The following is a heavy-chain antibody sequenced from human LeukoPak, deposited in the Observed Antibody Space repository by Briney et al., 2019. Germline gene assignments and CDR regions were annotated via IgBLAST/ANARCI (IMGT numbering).Heavy chain of an antibody. D-gene: IGHD5-24*01. Sequence: SQTLSLTCAVSGGSISSGGYSWSWIRQPPGKGLEWTGYIYHSGSTYYNPSLKSRVTISVDRSKNQFSLKPSSVTAADTAVYYCARMVGDGYPLGLFDYWGQGTLVTVSS. CDR3: ARMVGDGYPLGLFDY. CDR2: IYHSGST. V-gene: IGHV4-30-2*01. CDR1: GGSISSGGYS. J-gene: IGHJ4*02.